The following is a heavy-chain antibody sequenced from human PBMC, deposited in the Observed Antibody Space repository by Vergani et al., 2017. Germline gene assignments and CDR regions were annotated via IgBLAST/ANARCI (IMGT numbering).Heavy chain of an antibody. V-gene: IGHV3-30*19. CDR3: ARDGDYYDSSGYYPTSDYFDY. CDR1: GFTFSSYG. CDR2: ISYDGSNK. Sequence: QVQLVESGGGVVQPGRSLRLSCAASGFTFSSYGMHWVRQAPGKGLEWVAVISYDGSNKYYADSVKGRFTISRDNSKNTLYLQMNSLRAEDTAVYYCARDGDYYDSSGYYPTSDYFDYWGQGTLVTVSS. D-gene: IGHD3-22*01. J-gene: IGHJ4*02.